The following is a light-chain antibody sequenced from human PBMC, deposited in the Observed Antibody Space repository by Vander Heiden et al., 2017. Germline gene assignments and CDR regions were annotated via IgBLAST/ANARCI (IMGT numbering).Light chain of an antibody. J-gene: IGKJ4*01. CDR2: LGS. Sequence: DIVMTQSPLSLPVTPGEPASISCRSSQSLLHSNGYNYLDWYLQKPGQSPQLLIYLGSNRASGVPDRFSGSGSGTDFTRKISRVEAEDVGVYYCRQALQTLLTFGGGTKVEIK. V-gene: IGKV2-28*01. CDR3: RQALQTLLT. CDR1: QSLLHSNGYNY.